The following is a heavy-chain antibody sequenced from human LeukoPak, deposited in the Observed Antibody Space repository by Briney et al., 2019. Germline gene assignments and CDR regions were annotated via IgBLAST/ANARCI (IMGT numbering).Heavy chain of an antibody. D-gene: IGHD3-22*01. J-gene: IGHJ5*02. Sequence: GSLRLSCATSGFTFSSYAMSWVRQAPGKGLEWIGSIYYSGSTYYNPSLKSRVTISVDTSKNQFSLKLSSVTAADTAVYCCARHQDMIVVVISWFDPWGQGTLVTVSS. CDR1: GFTFSSYA. CDR3: ARHQDMIVVVISWFDP. CDR2: IYYSGST. V-gene: IGHV4-38-2*01.